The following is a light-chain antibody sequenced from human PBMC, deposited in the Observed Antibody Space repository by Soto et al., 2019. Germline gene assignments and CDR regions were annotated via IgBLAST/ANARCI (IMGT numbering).Light chain of an antibody. CDR2: GAS. V-gene: IGKV3-20*01. CDR3: QQYGKT. Sequence: EIVLTQSPGTLSMSPGERATLSCRASQSVSSSYLAWYQQKPGQAPRLLIYGASSRATGIPDRFSGSASGTDFTLTISSLEPEDFAGYYCQQYGKTFGGGTKV. J-gene: IGKJ4*01. CDR1: QSVSSSY.